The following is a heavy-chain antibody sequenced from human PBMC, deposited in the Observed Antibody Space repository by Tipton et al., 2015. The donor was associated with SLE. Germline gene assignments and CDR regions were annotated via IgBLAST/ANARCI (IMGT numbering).Heavy chain of an antibody. CDR2: IKQDGSEK. J-gene: IGHJ4*02. CDR1: GFTFSSHW. CDR3: ARDGHDYGDYFDY. V-gene: IGHV3-7*01. D-gene: IGHD4-17*01. Sequence: SLRLSCAASGFTFSSHWMSWVRQAPGKGLEWVANIKQDGSEKNYVDSVKGRFTISRDNAKNSLYLQMNSLRAEDTAVYYCARDGHDYGDYFDYWGEGTLVTVSS.